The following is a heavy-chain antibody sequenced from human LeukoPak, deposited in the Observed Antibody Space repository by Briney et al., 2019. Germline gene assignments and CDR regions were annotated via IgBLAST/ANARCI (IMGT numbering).Heavy chain of an antibody. CDR1: GGTFSSYA. CDR3: ASQDIVVVPAAPFDY. Sequence: SVKVSCKASGGTFSSYAISWVRQAPGQGLEWMGGIIPIFGTANYAQKFQGRVTITADESTSTAYMELSSLRSEDTAVYYCASQDIVVVPAAPFDYWGQGTLVTVSS. V-gene: IGHV1-69*13. CDR2: IIPIFGTA. J-gene: IGHJ4*02. D-gene: IGHD2-2*01.